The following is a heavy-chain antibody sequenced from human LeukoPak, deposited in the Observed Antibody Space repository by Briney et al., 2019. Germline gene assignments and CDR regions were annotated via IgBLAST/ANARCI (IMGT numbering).Heavy chain of an antibody. V-gene: IGHV4-59*01. J-gene: IGHJ3*02. Sequence: PSETLSLTCAVYGGSFSGYYWSWIRQPPGKGLEWIGYIYYSGSTNYNPSLKSRVTISVDTSKNQFSLKLSSVTAADTAVYYCARGGPPDAFDIWGQGTMVTVSS. CDR2: IYYSGST. CDR1: GGSFSGYY. CDR3: ARGGPPDAFDI.